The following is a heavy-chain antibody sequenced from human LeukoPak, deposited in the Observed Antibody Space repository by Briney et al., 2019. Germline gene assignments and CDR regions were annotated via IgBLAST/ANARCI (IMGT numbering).Heavy chain of an antibody. V-gene: IGHV4-34*01. CDR3: ARGKGGAFYFFDS. D-gene: IGHD2-21*01. Sequence: SETLSLTCAVYGGSFSGYYWSWIRQPPGKGLEWIGEINHSGSSNYNPSLKSRVTISVDTSKNQFSLKLTSVTAADTAVYYCARGKGGAFYFFDSWGQGTLVTVSS. CDR2: INHSGSS. J-gene: IGHJ4*02. CDR1: GGSFSGYY.